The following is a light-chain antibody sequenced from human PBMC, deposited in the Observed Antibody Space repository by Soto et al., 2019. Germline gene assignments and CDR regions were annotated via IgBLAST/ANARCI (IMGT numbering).Light chain of an antibody. CDR1: QDISTS. CDR2: PAS. Sequence: DIQLTQSPSFLSASVGDRVTVSCRASQDISTSLAWFQQKAGKVPQLLVYPASTLQDGVPSRFSGSGSGTYFTLTINNLQAEDCATYYCQHLRTYPFSFGPGTKLDI. V-gene: IGKV1-9*01. CDR3: QHLRTYPFS. J-gene: IGKJ2*03.